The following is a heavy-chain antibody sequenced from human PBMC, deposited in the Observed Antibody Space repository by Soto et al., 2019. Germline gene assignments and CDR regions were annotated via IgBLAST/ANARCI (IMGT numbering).Heavy chain of an antibody. V-gene: IGHV1-58*01. D-gene: IGHD4-17*01. J-gene: IGHJ6*02. CDR1: GFTFTSSA. Sequence: SVKVSCKASGFTFTSSAVQWVRQARGQRLEWKGWIVVGSGNTNYAQKFQGRVTITRDTSASTAYTELSSLRSEDTAVYYCASSYGDLYYYYGMDVWGRGTTVTVSS. CDR2: IVVGSGNT. CDR3: ASSYGDLYYYYGMDV.